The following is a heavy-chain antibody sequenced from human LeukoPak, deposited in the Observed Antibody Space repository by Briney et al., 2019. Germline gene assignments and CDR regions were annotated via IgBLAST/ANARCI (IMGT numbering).Heavy chain of an antibody. D-gene: IGHD6-6*01. Sequence: SQTLSLTCTVSGGSISSGSYYWSWIRQPAGKGLEWIGRIYTSGSTNYNPSLKSRVTISVDTSKNQFSLKLSSVTAADTAVYYCARVKSSSSLDAFDIWGQGTMVTVSS. V-gene: IGHV4-61*02. CDR3: ARVKSSSSLDAFDI. CDR1: GGSISSGSYY. J-gene: IGHJ3*02. CDR2: IYTSGST.